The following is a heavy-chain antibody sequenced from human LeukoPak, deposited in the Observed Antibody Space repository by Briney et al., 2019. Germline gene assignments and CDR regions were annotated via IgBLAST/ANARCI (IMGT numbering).Heavy chain of an antibody. Sequence: PGGSLRLSCAASGFTFSSYGMHWVRQAAGKGLEWVSAIGAAGDTYYPGSVKGRFTISRENAQNSLYLQMNNLRAGDTALYYCAGDALYGLGIPPSYGMDVWGQGTTVTVSS. CDR1: GFTFSSYG. J-gene: IGHJ6*02. CDR2: IGAAGDT. D-gene: IGHD3-10*01. V-gene: IGHV3-13*01. CDR3: AGDALYGLGIPPSYGMDV.